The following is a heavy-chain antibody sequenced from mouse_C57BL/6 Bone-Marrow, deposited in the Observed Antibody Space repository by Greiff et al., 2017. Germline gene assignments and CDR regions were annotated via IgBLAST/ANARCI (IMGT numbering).Heavy chain of an antibody. CDR2: ISDGGSYI. J-gene: IGHJ3*01. CDR3: AREKYDAFSWFAY. V-gene: IGHV5-4*01. D-gene: IGHD2-14*01. Sequence: EVKVVESGGGLVKPGGSLKLSCAASGFTFSSYAMSWVRQTPEKRLEWVASISDGGSYIYYPDNVKGRFTISRDNAKNNLYLQMSHLKSEDTAMYYCAREKYDAFSWFAYWGQGTLGTVSA. CDR1: GFTFSSYA.